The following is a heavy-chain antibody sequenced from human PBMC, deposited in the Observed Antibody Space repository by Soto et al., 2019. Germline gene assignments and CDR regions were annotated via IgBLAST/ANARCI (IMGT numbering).Heavy chain of an antibody. CDR2: ISYDGSNK. Sequence: QVQLVESGGGVVQPGRSLRLSCAASGFTFSSYGMHWVRQAPGKGLEWVAVISYDGSNKYYADSVKGRFTISRDNSKNTLYLQMNSLSAEDTAVYYCAKDPTGSDYGHYFTLDYWGQGTLVTVSS. J-gene: IGHJ4*02. CDR1: GFTFSSYG. CDR3: AKDPTGSDYGHYFTLDY. V-gene: IGHV3-30*18. D-gene: IGHD4-17*01.